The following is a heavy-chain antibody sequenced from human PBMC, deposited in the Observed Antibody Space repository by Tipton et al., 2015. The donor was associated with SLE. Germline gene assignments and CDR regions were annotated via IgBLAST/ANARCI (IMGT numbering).Heavy chain of an antibody. CDR1: GFSFSNAW. CDR2: IYSGGST. D-gene: IGHD3-22*01. J-gene: IGHJ3*02. CDR3: ARVPAYYYDSSGCYHI. Sequence: SLRLSCAASGFSFSNAWMSWVRQAPGKGLEWVSDIYSGGSTYYTESVKGRFIISRDNSKNTLYLQLNSLRAEDTAVYYCARVPAYYYDSSGCYHIWGQGTVVTDSA. V-gene: IGHV3-66*02.